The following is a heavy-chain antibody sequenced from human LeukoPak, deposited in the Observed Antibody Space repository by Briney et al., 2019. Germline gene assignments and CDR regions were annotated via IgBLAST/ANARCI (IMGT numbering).Heavy chain of an antibody. D-gene: IGHD2-15*01. Sequence: PGGSLRLSCVGSGFTFSDAWMSWVRQAPGKGLEWVGRIKSKSDGGTIDYAAPVKGKFTISRDDSRNTLYLQMNSLKTEDTAVYYCTTRRQDGWWGQGTLVTVS. V-gene: IGHV3-15*01. CDR1: GFTFSDAW. CDR3: TTRRQDGW. CDR2: IKSKSDGGTI. J-gene: IGHJ4*02.